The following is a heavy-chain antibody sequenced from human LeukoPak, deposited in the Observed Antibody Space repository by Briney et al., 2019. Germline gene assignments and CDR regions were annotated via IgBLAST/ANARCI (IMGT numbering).Heavy chain of an antibody. CDR1: GYTFTGYY. Sequence: ASVKVSCKASGYTFTGYYIYWVRQAPGQGPEWMGWINPNSGGANYAQKFQGRVTMTRDTSTSTAYMELSRLRSDDTAVYYCARGSVSPYSSSPSSHFVMTAILFDYWGQGTLVTVSS. CDR2: INPNSGGA. V-gene: IGHV1-2*02. J-gene: IGHJ4*02. D-gene: IGHD6-13*01. CDR3: ARGSVSPYSSSPSSHFVMTAILFDY.